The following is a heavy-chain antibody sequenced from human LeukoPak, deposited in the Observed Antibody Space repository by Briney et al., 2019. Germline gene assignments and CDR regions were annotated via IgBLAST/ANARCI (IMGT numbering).Heavy chain of an antibody. Sequence: ASVKVSCKVSGYTLTELSMHWVRQAPGKGLEWMGGFDPEDGETIYAQKFQGRVTMTEDTSTDTAYMELSSLRSEDTAVYYCATDLWICYYYGMDVWGQGTTVTVSS. V-gene: IGHV1-24*01. D-gene: IGHD5-12*01. CDR3: ATDLWICYYYGMDV. CDR1: GYTLTELS. J-gene: IGHJ6*02. CDR2: FDPEDGET.